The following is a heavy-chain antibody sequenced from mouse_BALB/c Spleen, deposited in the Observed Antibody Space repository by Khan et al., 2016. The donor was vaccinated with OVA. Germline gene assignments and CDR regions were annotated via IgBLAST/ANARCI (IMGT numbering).Heavy chain of an antibody. V-gene: IGHV9-1*02. J-gene: IGHJ1*01. CDR1: GYTFTNYR. CDR2: INTHTGEP. D-gene: IGHD1-3*01. Sequence: QIQLVQSGPEVKKPGETVKISCKAAGYTFTNYRMNWMKQAPEKGLKWMGWINTHTGEPTYGDDFKGRFAFSLETSATTAYLQINNLKNEDMATXFCARETSYWYFDAWGAGTTVTVSS. CDR3: ARETSYWYFDA.